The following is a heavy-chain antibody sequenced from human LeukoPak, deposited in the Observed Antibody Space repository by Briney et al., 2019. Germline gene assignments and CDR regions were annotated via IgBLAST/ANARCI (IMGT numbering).Heavy chain of an antibody. Sequence: GGSLRLSCAASGFTFSSYWMHWVRQAPGKGLVWVSRINTDGSSTSYAGSVKGRFTISRDNAKNTLYLQMNSLRAEDTAVYYCAKEYYYDLLDAFDIWGQGTMVTVSS. J-gene: IGHJ3*02. CDR1: GFTFSSYW. D-gene: IGHD3-22*01. CDR3: AKEYYYDLLDAFDI. V-gene: IGHV3-74*01. CDR2: INTDGSST.